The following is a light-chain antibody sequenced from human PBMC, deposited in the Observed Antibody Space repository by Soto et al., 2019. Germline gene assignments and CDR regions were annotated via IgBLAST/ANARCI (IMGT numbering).Light chain of an antibody. CDR1: SSDVGGYNC. V-gene: IGLV2-14*01. CDR3: SSYTSSSAYV. CDR2: DVS. J-gene: IGLJ1*01. Sequence: QSVLTQPASVSGSPGQSITISCTGTSSDVGGYNCVSWYQQHPGKAPKLMIYDVSNRPSGVSNRFSGSKSGNTASLTISGLQAEDEGDYYCSSYTSSSAYVFGTGTKLTVL.